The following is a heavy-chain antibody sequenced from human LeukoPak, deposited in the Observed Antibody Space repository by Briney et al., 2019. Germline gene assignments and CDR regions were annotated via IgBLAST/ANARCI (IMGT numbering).Heavy chain of an antibody. CDR2: IIPIFGTA. J-gene: IGHJ6*03. CDR3: ARANYDFWSGYSTRNSYYYYMDV. V-gene: IGHV1-69*01. CDR1: GGTFSSYA. D-gene: IGHD3-3*01. Sequence: SVKVSCKASGGTFSSYAISWVRQAPGQGLEWMGGIIPIFGTANYAQKFQGRVTITADESTSTAYMELSSLRSEGTAVYYCARANYDFWSGYSTRNSYYYYMDVWGKGTTVTVSS.